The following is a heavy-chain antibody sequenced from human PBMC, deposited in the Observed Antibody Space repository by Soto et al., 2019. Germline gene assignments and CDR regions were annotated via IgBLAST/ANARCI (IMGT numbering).Heavy chain of an antibody. D-gene: IGHD6-13*01. CDR1: GGSISSSSYY. Sequence: SETLSLTCTVSGGSISSSSYYWGGIRQPPGKGLEWIGSIYYSGSTYYNPSLKSRVTISVDTSKNQFSLKLSSVTAADTAVYYCARNIAAENTKFDYWGQGTLVTVSS. CDR3: ARNIAAENTKFDY. J-gene: IGHJ4*02. CDR2: IYYSGST. V-gene: IGHV4-39*01.